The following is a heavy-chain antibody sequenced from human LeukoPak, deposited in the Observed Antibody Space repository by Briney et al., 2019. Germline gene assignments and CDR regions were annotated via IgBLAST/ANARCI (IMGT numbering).Heavy chain of an antibody. V-gene: IGHV3-30-3*01. CDR2: ISYDGSNK. CDR3: ARGGRDYYDSSGYY. CDR1: GFTFSSYA. J-gene: IGHJ4*02. Sequence: GRSLRLSCAASGFTFSSYAMHWVRQAPGKGLEWVAVISYDGSNKYYADSVKGRFTISRDNSENTLYLQMNSLRAEDTAVYYCARGGRDYYDSSGYYWGQGTLVTVSS. D-gene: IGHD3-22*01.